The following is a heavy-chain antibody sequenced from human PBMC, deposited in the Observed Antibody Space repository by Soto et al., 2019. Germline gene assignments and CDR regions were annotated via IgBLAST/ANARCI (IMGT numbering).Heavy chain of an antibody. J-gene: IGHJ4*02. CDR1: GGSISSSSYY. D-gene: IGHD5-12*01. CDR2: IYYSGST. CDR3: ARQGAYDEPVTYYFDY. Sequence: QLQLQESGPGLVKPSETLSLTCTVSGGSISSSSYYWGWIRQPPGKGLEWIGSIYYSGSTYYNPSLNSRVTISVATSKNQFSLKLSSVTAADTAVYYCARQGAYDEPVTYYFDYWGQGTLVNVSS. V-gene: IGHV4-39*01.